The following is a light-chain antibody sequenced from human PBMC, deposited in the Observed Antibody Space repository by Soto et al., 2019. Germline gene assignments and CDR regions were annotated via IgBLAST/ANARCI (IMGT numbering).Light chain of an antibody. J-gene: IGKJ1*01. CDR2: DVS. V-gene: IGKV1-5*01. Sequence: DIQMTQSPSTLSASVGDRVTIPCRASQTINNRLALYQHKPGKAPKLLIYDVSTLESGVPSRFSGSGSGTEFTLTISSLQPDDFATYYCQQYDSFWTMFGQGTKVDIK. CDR3: QQYDSFWTM. CDR1: QTINNR.